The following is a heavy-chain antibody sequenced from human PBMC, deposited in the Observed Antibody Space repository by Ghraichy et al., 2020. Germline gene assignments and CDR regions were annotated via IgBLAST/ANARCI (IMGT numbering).Heavy chain of an antibody. D-gene: IGHD1-26*01. CDR2: IYYSGST. CDR1: GGSISSYY. J-gene: IGHJ3*02. CDR3: ARETSGTTRGAFDI. Sequence: SETLSLTCTVSGGSISSYYWSWIRQPPGKGLEWIGYIYYSGSTNYNPSLKSRVTISVDTSKNQFSLKLSSVTAADTAVYYCARETSGTTRGAFDIWGQGTLVTVSS. V-gene: IGHV4-59*01.